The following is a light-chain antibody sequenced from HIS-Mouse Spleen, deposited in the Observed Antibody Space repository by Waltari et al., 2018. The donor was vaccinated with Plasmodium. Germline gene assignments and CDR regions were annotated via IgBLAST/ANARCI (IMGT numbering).Light chain of an antibody. CDR3: QQYNNLSFT. Sequence: EIVMTQSPATLSVSPGDRATLSCRASQSVSSNLAWYQQKPGQAPRLLIYGASTRATGIPARFSGSGSGTEFTLTISSLQSEDFAVYYCQQYNNLSFTFGPGTKVDIK. CDR1: QSVSSN. V-gene: IGKV3-15*01. CDR2: GAS. J-gene: IGKJ3*01.